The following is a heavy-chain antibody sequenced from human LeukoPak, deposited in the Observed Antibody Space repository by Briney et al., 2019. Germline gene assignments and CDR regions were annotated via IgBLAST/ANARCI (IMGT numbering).Heavy chain of an antibody. V-gene: IGHV1-69*04. CDR2: IIPILGIA. D-gene: IGHD2-2*01. Sequence: SVKVSRKASGGTFSSYAISWVRQAPGQGLEWMGRIIPILGIANYAQKFQGRVTITADKSTSTAYMELSSLRSEDTAVYYCARARCSSTSCYDRSFDYWGQGTLVTVSS. CDR3: ARARCSSTSCYDRSFDY. CDR1: GGTFSSYA. J-gene: IGHJ4*02.